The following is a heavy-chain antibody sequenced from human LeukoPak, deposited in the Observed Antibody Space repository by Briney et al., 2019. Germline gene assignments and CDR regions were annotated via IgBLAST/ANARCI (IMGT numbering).Heavy chain of an antibody. CDR3: VKGSGGYDLDAFDI. V-gene: IGHV3-74*01. Sequence: PGGSLRLSCAASGFTFSRHWMHWVRQVPGKGLEWVSRINNDGRTTSYADVVKGRFTISRDNSKNTLYLQMSSLRAEDTAVYYCVKGSGGYDLDAFDIWGQGTMVTVSS. J-gene: IGHJ3*02. CDR2: INNDGRTT. CDR1: GFTFSRHW. D-gene: IGHD5-12*01.